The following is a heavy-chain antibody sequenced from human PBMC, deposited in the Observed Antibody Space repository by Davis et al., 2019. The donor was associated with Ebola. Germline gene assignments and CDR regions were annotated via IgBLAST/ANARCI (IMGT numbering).Heavy chain of an antibody. D-gene: IGHD3-22*01. J-gene: IGHJ6*02. CDR2: TFYSGST. CDR1: GGSIGPYY. V-gene: IGHV4-59*12. Sequence: GSLRLSCTVSGGSIGPYYWSWIRQPPGKGLEWIGSTFYSGSTNYNPSLKSRVTISVDTSKNQFSLKLSSVTAADTAVYYCARLEYYYDSSGYYYPYYYYGMDVWGQGTTVTVSS. CDR3: ARLEYYYDSSGYYYPYYYYGMDV.